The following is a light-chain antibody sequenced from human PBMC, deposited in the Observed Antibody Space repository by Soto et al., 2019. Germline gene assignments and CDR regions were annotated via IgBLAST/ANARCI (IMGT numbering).Light chain of an antibody. V-gene: IGLV2-14*03. CDR3: SSYTSSDTLV. CDR1: SSDVGGYNS. J-gene: IGLJ1*01. CDR2: EVK. Sequence: QSALTQSASVSGSPGQSITISCTGTSSDVGGYNSVSWFQQHPGNAPKLIIYEVKNRPSGVSNRFSGSKSGNTASLTISGLQAEDEADYYCSSYTSSDTLVFGTGTKVNVL.